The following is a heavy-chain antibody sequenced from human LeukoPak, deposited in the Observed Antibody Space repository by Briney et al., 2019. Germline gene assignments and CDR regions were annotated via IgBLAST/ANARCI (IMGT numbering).Heavy chain of an antibody. CDR3: ARDRGGGGFGSYYYYYYGMDV. CDR1: GGSITGYY. Sequence: SETLSLTCTISGGSITGYYWSWIRQPPGKGLEWIRYIFYSGSTSYNPSLKSRVTISVDTSKNQISLKLTSVTAADTAVYYCARDRGGGGFGSYYYYYYGMDVWGQGTTVTVSS. J-gene: IGHJ6*02. V-gene: IGHV4-59*12. CDR2: IFYSGST. D-gene: IGHD2-21*01.